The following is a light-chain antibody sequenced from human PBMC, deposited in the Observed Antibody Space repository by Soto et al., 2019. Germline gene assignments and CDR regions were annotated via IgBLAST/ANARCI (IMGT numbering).Light chain of an antibody. CDR3: QQRDKWPRT. Sequence: EIVLTQSPATLSLSPGERATLSCRASQSVSSYLAWYQQKPGQAPRLLIYDASNRATGIPARFSGRGSGTDFTLTISSLESGDSAVYYCQQRDKWPRTFGQGTKLEIK. J-gene: IGKJ2*01. CDR2: DAS. CDR1: QSVSSY. V-gene: IGKV3-11*01.